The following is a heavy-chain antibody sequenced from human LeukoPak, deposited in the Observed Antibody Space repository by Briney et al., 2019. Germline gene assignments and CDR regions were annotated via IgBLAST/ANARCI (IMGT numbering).Heavy chain of an antibody. J-gene: IGHJ4*02. Sequence: GGSLRLSCAASGFTFSSYSMNWVRQAPGKGLEWVSYISSSSSTIYYADSVKGRFTISRDNAKNSLYLQMNSLRAEDTAVYYCARMYYYGSSGYYFLFDYWGQGTLVTVSS. V-gene: IGHV3-48*01. CDR1: GFTFSSYS. CDR2: ISSSSSTI. D-gene: IGHD3-22*01. CDR3: ARMYYYGSSGYYFLFDY.